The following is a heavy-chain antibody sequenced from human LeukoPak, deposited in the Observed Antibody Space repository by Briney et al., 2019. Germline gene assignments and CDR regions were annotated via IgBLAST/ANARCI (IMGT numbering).Heavy chain of an antibody. J-gene: IGHJ4*02. V-gene: IGHV4-39*01. D-gene: IGHD3-10*01. CDR1: GGSISSSSYY. Sequence: SETLSLTCTVSGGSISSSSYYWGWIRQPPGKGLEWIGSIYYSGSTYYNPSLKSRVTISVDTSKNQFSLKLSSVTAADTAVYYCASSGGGLRADYWGQGTLVTVSS. CDR3: ASSGGGLRADY. CDR2: IYYSGST.